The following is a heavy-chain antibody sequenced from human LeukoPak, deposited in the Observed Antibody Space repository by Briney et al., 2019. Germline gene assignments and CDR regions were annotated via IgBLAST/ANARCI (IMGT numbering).Heavy chain of an antibody. CDR3: AKAASSSWPSYYYGMDV. CDR1: GFTFSNVW. CDR2: ITGSGGNT. V-gene: IGHV3-23*01. J-gene: IGHJ6*02. Sequence: GGSLRLSCAASGFTFSNVWMSWVRQAPGKGLEWVSVITGSGGNTYYADSVKGRFTISKDNSKNTVYLQMSSLRVDDTAVYYCAKAASSSWPSYYYGMDVWGQGTTVTVSS. D-gene: IGHD6-13*01.